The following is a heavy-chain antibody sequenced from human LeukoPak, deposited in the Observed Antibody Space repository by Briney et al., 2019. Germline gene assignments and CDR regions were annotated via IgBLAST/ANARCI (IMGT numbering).Heavy chain of an antibody. J-gene: IGHJ4*02. CDR1: GFTYVDYV. Sequence: PGRSLRLYCTACGFTYVDYVMSWVRQAPGKGLHWVGFIRIKPYVGTTEYAASVKGRFIISRDDSKTIAYLHTDSLNSEGTAVYHCTTGSATGTGSGYWGQGTLVTVSS. V-gene: IGHV3-49*04. CDR3: TTGSATGTGSGY. D-gene: IGHD6-13*01. CDR2: IRIKPYVGTT.